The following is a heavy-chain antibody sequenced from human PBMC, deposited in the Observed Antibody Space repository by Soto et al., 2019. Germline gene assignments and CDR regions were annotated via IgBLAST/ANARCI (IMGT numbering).Heavy chain of an antibody. Sequence: PGESLKISCKGSGYSFTSYWIGWVRQMPGKGLEWMGIIYPGDSDTSYSPSFQGQVTISADKSISTAYLQWSSLKASDTAMYYCARLQAEEAARYYGMDVWGQGTTVTVSS. J-gene: IGHJ6*02. CDR3: ARLQAEEAARYYGMDV. CDR2: IYPGDSDT. V-gene: IGHV5-51*01. D-gene: IGHD6-13*01. CDR1: GYSFTSYW.